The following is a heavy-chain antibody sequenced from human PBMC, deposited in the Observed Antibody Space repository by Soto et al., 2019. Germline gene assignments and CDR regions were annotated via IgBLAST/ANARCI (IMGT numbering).Heavy chain of an antibody. D-gene: IGHD5-12*01. CDR3: ARLNSDYAVDY. Sequence: QVQLVQSGGEVKEPGASVKVSCKPSGYTFTSYGFTWVRQAPGQGPEWMGWISTWNDGKTDAQKFRGRVTMTTDTSTSTAYMELRSLGSDDTAVYYCARLNSDYAVDYWGQGTLVTVSS. CDR2: ISTWNDGK. J-gene: IGHJ4*02. V-gene: IGHV1-18*04. CDR1: GYTFTSYG.